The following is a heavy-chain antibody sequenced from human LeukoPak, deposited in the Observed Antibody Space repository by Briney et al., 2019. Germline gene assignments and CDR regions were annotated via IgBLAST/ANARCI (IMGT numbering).Heavy chain of an antibody. Sequence: GGFLRLSCAASGFTFSSYAMSWVRQAPGKGLEWVSAISGSGGSTYYADSVKGRFTISRDNSKNTLYLQMNSLRAEDTAVYYCARDRGYTYGHPFDYWGQGTLVTVSS. D-gene: IGHD5-18*01. J-gene: IGHJ4*02. V-gene: IGHV3-23*01. CDR1: GFTFSSYA. CDR2: ISGSGGST. CDR3: ARDRGYTYGHPFDY.